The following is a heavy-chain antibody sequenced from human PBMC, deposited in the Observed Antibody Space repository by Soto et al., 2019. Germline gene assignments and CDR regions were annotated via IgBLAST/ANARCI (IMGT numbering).Heavy chain of an antibody. Sequence: GGSLRLSCAASGFTFDDYGLSWVRQVPGKGLEWVSTINWNGGSRGYGDSVKGRSTISRDNAKNSLYLQMNSLRAEDTALYYCARGTGPQGMDVWGQGTTVTVSS. V-gene: IGHV3-20*04. CDR1: GFTFDDYG. J-gene: IGHJ6*02. D-gene: IGHD3-9*01. CDR3: ARGTGPQGMDV. CDR2: INWNGGSR.